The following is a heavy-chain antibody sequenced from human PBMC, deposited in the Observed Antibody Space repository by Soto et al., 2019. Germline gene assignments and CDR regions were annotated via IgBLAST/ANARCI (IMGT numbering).Heavy chain of an antibody. Sequence: GGSLRLSCAASGFTFSNAWMSWVRQAPGKGLEWVGRIKSKTDGGTTDYAAPVKGRFTISRDDSKNTLYLQMNSLKTEATAVYSVTTGVWGYCGGGSGPPRRAFDIWGQGTMVTVSS. CDR3: TTGVWGYCGGGSGPPRRAFDI. V-gene: IGHV3-15*01. D-gene: IGHD2-21*01. CDR2: IKSKTDGGTT. CDR1: GFTFSNAW. J-gene: IGHJ3*02.